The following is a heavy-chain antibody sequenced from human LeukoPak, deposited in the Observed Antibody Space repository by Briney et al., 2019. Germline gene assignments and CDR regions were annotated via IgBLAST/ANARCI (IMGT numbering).Heavy chain of an antibody. CDR1: GFTFSSSA. V-gene: IGHV3-23*01. D-gene: IGHD3-10*01. CDR2: ISASGGST. J-gene: IGHJ4*02. Sequence: PGGSLRLSCAASGFTFSSSAMSWVRQVPGKGLEWVSGISASGGSTYYADSVRGRFTISRDNSKNTLYVQMNSLRDEDTAVYYCAKGHYYGSGSLDYWGQGTLVTVSS. CDR3: AKGHYYGSGSLDY.